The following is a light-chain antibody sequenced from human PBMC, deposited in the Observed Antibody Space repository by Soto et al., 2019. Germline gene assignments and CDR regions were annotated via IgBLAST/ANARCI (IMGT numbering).Light chain of an antibody. Sequence: EIVLTQSPATRSLSPGERATLSCRASQSVSSFLAWYQQKPGQAPRLLIYDASNRATGIPARLSGSGSGTDFILTISRVEPEDFAVYYCQQRSNWPITFGQGTRLEIK. CDR1: QSVSSF. CDR2: DAS. CDR3: QQRSNWPIT. V-gene: IGKV3-11*01. J-gene: IGKJ5*01.